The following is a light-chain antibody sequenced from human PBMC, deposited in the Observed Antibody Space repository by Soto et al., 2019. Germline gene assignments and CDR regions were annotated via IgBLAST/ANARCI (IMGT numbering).Light chain of an antibody. CDR3: AAWDDSLNGVV. J-gene: IGLJ2*01. Sequence: QSVLTQPPSASGTPGQRVTISCSGSSSNIGSNTVNWYQQLPGTAPKLHIYSNNKRPSGVPDRFSCSKSGNSAYLAISGLQSEEEADHYCAAWDDSLNGVVFGGGTKVTV. V-gene: IGLV1-44*01. CDR2: SNN. CDR1: SSNIGSNT.